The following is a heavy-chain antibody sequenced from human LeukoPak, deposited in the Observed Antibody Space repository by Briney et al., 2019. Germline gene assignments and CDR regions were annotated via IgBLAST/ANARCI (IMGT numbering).Heavy chain of an antibody. J-gene: IGHJ5*02. CDR1: GGSISSGDYY. Sequence: SETLSLTCTVSGGSISSGDYYWSWIRQPPGKGLEWIGYIYYSGSTYYNPSLKSRVTISVDTSKNQFSLKLSSVTAADTAVYYCARAQYLWFGELLPHNWFDPWGQGTLVTVSS. V-gene: IGHV4-30-4*01. D-gene: IGHD3-10*01. CDR3: ARAQYLWFGELLPHNWFDP. CDR2: IYYSGST.